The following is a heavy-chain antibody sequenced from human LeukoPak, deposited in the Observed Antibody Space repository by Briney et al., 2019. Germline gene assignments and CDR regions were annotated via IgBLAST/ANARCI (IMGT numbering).Heavy chain of an antibody. V-gene: IGHV3-23*01. CDR1: GFTFSSSA. D-gene: IGHD2-15*01. CDR3: AKQLGYCSDGSCYFPY. CDR2: ISNNGGYT. Sequence: GGSLRLSCAASGFTFSSSAMSWVRQAPGKGLEWVSAISNNGGYTYYADSVQGRFTISRDNSKSTLCLQMNSLRAEDTAVYYCAKQLGYCSDGSCYFPYWGQGSLVTVSS. J-gene: IGHJ4*02.